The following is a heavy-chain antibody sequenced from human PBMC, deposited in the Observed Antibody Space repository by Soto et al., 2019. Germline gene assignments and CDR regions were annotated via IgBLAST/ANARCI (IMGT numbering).Heavy chain of an antibody. V-gene: IGHV3-30-3*01. CDR1: GSTFSSYD. J-gene: IGHJ3*01. Sequence: QVQLVESGGDVVQPGRSLRLSCAAYGSTFSSYDIHWVRQAPGKGLEWVAHISPDGNNAYYADSVKGRFTISRDNARKNVYFHVISVRREDTAVDHCVRGPSHGAFDVWVQGTLVTVSS. CDR2: ISPDGNNA. CDR3: VRGPSHGAFDV.